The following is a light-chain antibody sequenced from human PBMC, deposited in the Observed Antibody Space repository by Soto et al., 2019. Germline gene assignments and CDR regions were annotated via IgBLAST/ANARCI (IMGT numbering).Light chain of an antibody. CDR3: EQYGSSPPYT. Sequence: ESVLTQSPGTLYLSPGERATLSCRASQSVSRSYLAWYQQKYGQAPRLLIYGASNMATGIPDRFSGSGCGADFTLNISTLETEDGAVYYCEQYGSSPPYTFGQGTKLEIK. J-gene: IGKJ2*01. CDR1: QSVSRSY. CDR2: GAS. V-gene: IGKV3-20*01.